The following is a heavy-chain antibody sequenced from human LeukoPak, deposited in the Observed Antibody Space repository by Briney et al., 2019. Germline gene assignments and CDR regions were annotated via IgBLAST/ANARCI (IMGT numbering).Heavy chain of an antibody. CDR2: IYYSGST. V-gene: IGHV4-59*01. D-gene: IGHD6-13*01. Sequence: SETLSLTCTVSGGSISSYYWSWIRQPPGKGLGWIGYIYYSGSTNYNPSLKSRVTISVDTSKNQFSLKLSPVTAADPAVYYCPRDGYSSSWYGNWCDPWGQGTLVTVSS. J-gene: IGHJ5*02. CDR1: GGSISSYY. CDR3: PRDGYSSSWYGNWCDP.